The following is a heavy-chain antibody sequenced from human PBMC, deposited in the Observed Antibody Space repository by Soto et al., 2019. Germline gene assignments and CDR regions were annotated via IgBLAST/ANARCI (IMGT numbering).Heavy chain of an antibody. Sequence: QVQLVQSGAEVKKPGASVKVSCKASGYTFTSYGISWVRQASGQGLEWMGWISAYNGNTKYAQKLQGRGTMTTDTSTSTAYMELRSPRSDDPAVYYCARDEAYKWNDGGWFDPWGQGTLVTVSS. D-gene: IGHD1-1*01. CDR1: GYTFTSYG. V-gene: IGHV1-18*01. CDR2: ISAYNGNT. J-gene: IGHJ5*02. CDR3: ARDEAYKWNDGGWFDP.